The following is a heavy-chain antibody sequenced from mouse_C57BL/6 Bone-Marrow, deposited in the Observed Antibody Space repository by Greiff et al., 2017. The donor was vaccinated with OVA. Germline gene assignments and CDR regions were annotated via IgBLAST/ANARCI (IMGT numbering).Heavy chain of an antibody. J-gene: IGHJ3*01. Sequence: VKLMESGAELVRPGASVKLSCKASGYTFTDYYINWVKQRPGQGLEWIARIYPGSGNTYYNEKFKGKATLTAEKSSSTAYMQLSSLTSEDSAVYFCARTCFAYWGQGTLVTVSA. CDR2: IYPGSGNT. CDR1: GYTFTDYY. CDR3: ARTCFAY. V-gene: IGHV1-76*01.